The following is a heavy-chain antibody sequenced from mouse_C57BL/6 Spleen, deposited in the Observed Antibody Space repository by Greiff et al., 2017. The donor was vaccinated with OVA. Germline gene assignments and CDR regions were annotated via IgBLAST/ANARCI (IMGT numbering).Heavy chain of an antibody. CDR3: TRTNGGHWYFDV. Sequence: QVQLKESGAELVRPGASVTLSCKASGYTFTDYEMHWVKQTPVHGLEWIGAIDPETGGTAYNQKFKGKAILTADKSSSTAYSELRSLTSEDSAVYYCTRTNGGHWYFDVWGTGTTVTVSS. J-gene: IGHJ1*03. CDR1: GYTFTDYE. CDR2: IDPETGGT. V-gene: IGHV1-15*01.